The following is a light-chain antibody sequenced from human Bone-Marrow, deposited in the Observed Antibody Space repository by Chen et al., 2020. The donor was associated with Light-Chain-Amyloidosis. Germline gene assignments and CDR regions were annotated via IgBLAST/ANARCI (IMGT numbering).Light chain of an antibody. CDR2: RDN. V-gene: IGLV3-25*03. Sequence: SYELTQPPSVSVSPGQTARITCSGDDLPTKYAYWYQQKPDQAPVLVIHRDNERPSGISERFSGGSSGTRATVTISGVQAEDEADYHCQSADSSGTYEVIFGGGAKLTGL. CDR1: DLPTKY. J-gene: IGLJ2*01. CDR3: QSADSSGTYEVI.